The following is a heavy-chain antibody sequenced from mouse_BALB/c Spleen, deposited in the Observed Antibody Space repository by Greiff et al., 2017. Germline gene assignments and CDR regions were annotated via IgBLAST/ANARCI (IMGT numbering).Heavy chain of an antibody. Sequence: EVNVVESGGGLVQPGGSRKLSCAASGFTFSSFGMHWVRQAPEKGLEWVAYISSGSSTIYYADTVKGRFTISRDNPKNTLFLQMTSLRSEDTAMYYCALYGGAAMDYWGQGTSVTVSS. V-gene: IGHV5-17*02. D-gene: IGHD1-1*02. J-gene: IGHJ4*01. CDR1: GFTFSSFG. CDR3: ALYGGAAMDY. CDR2: ISSGSSTI.